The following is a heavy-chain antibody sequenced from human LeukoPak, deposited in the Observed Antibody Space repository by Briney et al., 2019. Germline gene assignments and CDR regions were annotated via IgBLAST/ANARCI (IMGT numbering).Heavy chain of an antibody. CDR3: ARAVDYHDSSGYYYPIDH. D-gene: IGHD3-22*01. J-gene: IGHJ4*02. CDR1: GYTFTSYL. V-gene: IGHV1-18*01. CDR2: ISPYNGNT. Sequence: ASVKVSCTTSGYTFTSYLITWVRRAPGQGLEWMGWISPYNGNTNYLQKYQGRVTMSTDTSTTTAYMDLRNLKFDDTAVYYCARAVDYHDSSGYYYPIDHWGQGTLVTVSS.